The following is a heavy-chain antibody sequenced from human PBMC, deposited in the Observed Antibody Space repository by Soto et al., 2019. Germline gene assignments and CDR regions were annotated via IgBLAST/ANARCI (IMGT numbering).Heavy chain of an antibody. D-gene: IGHD6-19*01. V-gene: IGHV2-5*02. Sequence: QITLKESGPTLVNPTQTLTLTCTFSGFSLSTSGVGVGWIREPPGTALEWLALIYWDDDKRYSPSLKSRLTITKDTSKNQVVLTMTNMDPVDTATYYCAHRSGVDSSGPFDYWGQGTLVTVSS. J-gene: IGHJ4*02. CDR2: IYWDDDK. CDR1: GFSLSTSGVG. CDR3: AHRSGVDSSGPFDY.